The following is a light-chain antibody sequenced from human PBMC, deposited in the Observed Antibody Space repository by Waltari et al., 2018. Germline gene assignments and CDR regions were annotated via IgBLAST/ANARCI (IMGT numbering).Light chain of an antibody. V-gene: IGKV3-20*01. J-gene: IGKJ2*01. CDR2: GES. Sequence: ETVLTQSPGPLSLSPGETATITCRATQTVLGTYLAWYQQKFGQAPTLVIYGESKRPTGVPERFSGSVSGTEFTLTISRLEPEDFGVYYCQLYVNPHYIFGQGTSLEIK. CDR1: QTVLGTY. CDR3: QLYVNPHYI.